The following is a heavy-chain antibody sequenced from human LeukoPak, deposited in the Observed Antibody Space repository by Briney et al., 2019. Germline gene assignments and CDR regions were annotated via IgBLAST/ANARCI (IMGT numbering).Heavy chain of an antibody. J-gene: IGHJ6*02. CDR2: INSDGSWT. CDR1: GSYW. Sequence: GGSLRLSCAASGSYWMHWVRQAPGKGLVWVSHINSDGSWTSYADSVKGRFTISKDNAKNTLYLQMNSLRAEDTAPYYCAKSVAIYFYYGLDVWGQGTTVAVSS. D-gene: IGHD3-3*01. V-gene: IGHV3-74*01. CDR3: AKSVAIYFYYGLDV.